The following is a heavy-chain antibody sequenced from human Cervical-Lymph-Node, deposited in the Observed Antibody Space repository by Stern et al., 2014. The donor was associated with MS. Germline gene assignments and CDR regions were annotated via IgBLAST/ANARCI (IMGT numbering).Heavy chain of an antibody. D-gene: IGHD1-1*01. CDR1: GFPLSIYS. J-gene: IGHJ5*01. CDR2: ISTSSTI. Sequence: EVQLVESGGGLVQPGGSLRLSCAASGFPLSIYSMNWVRQAPGKGLEWVSYISTSSTIYYADSVKGRFTISRDNAKNSLYLQMNSLRAEDTAVYFCARDDWVERLDSWGQGTLVTVSS. V-gene: IGHV3-48*01. CDR3: ARDDWVERLDS.